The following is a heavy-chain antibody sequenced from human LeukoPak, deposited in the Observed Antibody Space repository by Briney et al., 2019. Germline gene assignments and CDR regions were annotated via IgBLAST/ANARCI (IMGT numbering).Heavy chain of an antibody. CDR2: ISAYNGNT. J-gene: IGHJ4*02. D-gene: IGHD1-14*01. Sequence: ASVKVSCTSSGYILTNYAITWVRQAPGQGPEWMGWISAYNGNTDYAQKFQGRVTMTTDTSTRTAYMDLRSLRSDDTAVYYCARGRLGVSGYKDYFDYWGQGTLVTVSS. CDR3: ARGRLGVSGYKDYFDY. CDR1: GYILTNYA. V-gene: IGHV1-18*01.